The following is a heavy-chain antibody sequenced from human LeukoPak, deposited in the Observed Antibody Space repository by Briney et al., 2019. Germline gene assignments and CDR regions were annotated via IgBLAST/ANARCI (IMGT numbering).Heavy chain of an antibody. CDR3: ASFRDEQWLASY. V-gene: IGHV1-2*02. CDR1: GYTFTGYY. J-gene: IGHJ4*02. CDR2: INPNSGGT. Sequence: ASVKVSCKASGYTFTGYYIHWVRQAPGQGLEWMGWINPNSGGTNYAQKFQGRVTMTRDTSISTAYMELSRLRSDDTAVYYCASFRDEQWLASYWGQGTLVTVSS. D-gene: IGHD6-19*01.